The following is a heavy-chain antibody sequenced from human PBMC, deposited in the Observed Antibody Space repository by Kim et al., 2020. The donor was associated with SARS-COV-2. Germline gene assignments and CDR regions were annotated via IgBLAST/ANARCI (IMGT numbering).Heavy chain of an antibody. CDR2: IKQDGSEK. CDR1: GFTFSSYW. D-gene: IGHD3-10*01. J-gene: IGHJ4*02. Sequence: GGSLRLSCAASGFTFSSYWMSWVRQAPGKGLEWVANIKQDGSEKYYVDSVKGRFTISRDNAKNSLYLQMNSLRAEDTAVYYCARSPIFTMVRGVINWYYFDYWGQGTLVTVSS. CDR3: ARSPIFTMVRGVINWYYFDY. V-gene: IGHV3-7*01.